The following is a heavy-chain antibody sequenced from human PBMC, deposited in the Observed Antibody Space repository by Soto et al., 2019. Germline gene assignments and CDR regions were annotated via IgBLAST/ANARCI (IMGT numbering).Heavy chain of an antibody. J-gene: IGHJ5*02. CDR3: ARAMAAADKWEGRFWFDP. Sequence: QVQLVQSGAELKKPGASVKVSCKSSGYTFIDFYIHWVRQAPGQGLEWMGWINPNTGGAVYAQKFLGRVTMTRDTSISTAYMELSRLRSDDTATYFCARAMAAADKWEGRFWFDPWGQGALVTVSS. D-gene: IGHD6-25*01. V-gene: IGHV1-2*02. CDR2: INPNTGGA. CDR1: GYTFIDFY.